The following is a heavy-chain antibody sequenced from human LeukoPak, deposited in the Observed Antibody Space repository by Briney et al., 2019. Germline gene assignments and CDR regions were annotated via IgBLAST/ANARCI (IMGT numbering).Heavy chain of an antibody. J-gene: IGHJ6*03. CDR1: NYPITSDYY. V-gene: IGHV4-38-2*01. CDR2: IFHSGIA. Sequence: SETLSLTCEVSNYPITSDYYWVWIRQPPGQGLEWIGQIFHSGIAHYNPSLKSGVTMSVDTARSQFSVNLNSVTAADTAVYYCARAGFGTAYNRFYYYMDVWGKGTTVTVSS. CDR3: ARAGFGTAYNRFYYYMDV. D-gene: IGHD3-16*01.